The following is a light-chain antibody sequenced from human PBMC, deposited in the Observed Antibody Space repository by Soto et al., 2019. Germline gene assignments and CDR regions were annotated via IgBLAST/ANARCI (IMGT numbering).Light chain of an antibody. J-gene: IGKJ1*01. CDR3: QQYGNSFVG. Sequence: EIVLTQSPGTLSLSPGERATLSCRASQSVSSNNLAWYQQKLGRAPRLLIYGASSRATGIPDRFSGGGSGTDFTLTISRLEPEDFAVYYCQQYGNSFVGFGQGTKVDIK. CDR1: QSVSSNN. CDR2: GAS. V-gene: IGKV3-20*01.